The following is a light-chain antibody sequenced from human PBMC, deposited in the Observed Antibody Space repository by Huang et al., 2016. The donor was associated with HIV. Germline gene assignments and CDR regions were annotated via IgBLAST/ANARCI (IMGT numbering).Light chain of an antibody. J-gene: IGKJ1*01. Sequence: DIQMTQSPSSLSASVGDRVTITCRASQSISSYLNWYQQKPGKAPNLLIYAASSLPSGVPSMFSGSRSGTDFTLTISSLQPEDFATYYCQQSYSTPRTVGQGTKVEIK. CDR3: QQSYSTPRT. CDR1: QSISSY. V-gene: IGKV1-39*01. CDR2: AAS.